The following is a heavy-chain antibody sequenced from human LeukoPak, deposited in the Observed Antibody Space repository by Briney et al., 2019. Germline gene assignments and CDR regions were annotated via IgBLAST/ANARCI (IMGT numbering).Heavy chain of an antibody. J-gene: IGHJ4*02. Sequence: AASVKVSCKASGYTFTGYYMHWVRQAPGQGLEWMGWINPNSGGTNYAQKFQGRVTMTRDTSISTAYMELSRLRSDDTAVYYCARGSWSCYDSSGYTYYWGQGTLVTVSS. V-gene: IGHV1-2*02. CDR2: INPNSGGT. D-gene: IGHD3-22*01. CDR1: GYTFTGYY. CDR3: ARGSWSCYDSSGYTYY.